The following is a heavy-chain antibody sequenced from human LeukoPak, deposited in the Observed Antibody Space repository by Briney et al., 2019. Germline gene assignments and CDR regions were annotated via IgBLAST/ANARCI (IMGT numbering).Heavy chain of an antibody. CDR3: ARRNSSRASDT. J-gene: IGHJ3*02. D-gene: IGHD6-13*01. CDR1: GFTFTNYW. CDR2: INEDGSEE. V-gene: IGHV3-7*01. Sequence: GGSLRLSCAASGFTFTNYWMRWVRQAPGKGLEWVANINEDGSEEYYVDSVKGRFSISRDNAESSLYLYMNSLRAEDTAVYYCARRNSSRASDTWGQGTMVTVSS.